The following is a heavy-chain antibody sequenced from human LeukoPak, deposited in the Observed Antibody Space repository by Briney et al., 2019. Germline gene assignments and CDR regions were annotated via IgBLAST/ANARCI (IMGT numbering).Heavy chain of an antibody. CDR2: IYYSGSA. J-gene: IGHJ4*02. CDR3: ARVNYGSATKEDY. V-gene: IGHV4-31*03. D-gene: IGHD3-10*01. CDR1: GGSISSGGYD. Sequence: SETLSLTCTVSGGSISSGGYDWRWIRQHPGKGLEWIGYIYYSGSAYYNPSLKSRVTISVDTSENQFSLKLSSVTAADTAVYYCARVNYGSATKEDYWGQGTLVTVSS.